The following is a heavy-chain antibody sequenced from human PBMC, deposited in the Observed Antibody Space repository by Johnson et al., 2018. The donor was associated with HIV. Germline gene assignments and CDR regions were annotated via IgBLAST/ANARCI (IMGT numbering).Heavy chain of an antibody. Sequence: VQLVESGGGLVQPGGSLRLSCAASGFTVSSNYMSWVRQAPGKGLEWVSVIFSVGEVYYADSVKGRFTISRDNSKNTLYLQRNTLRAEDTAVYYCARGGVVHDGFDIRGLGTMVTVSS. J-gene: IGHJ3*02. CDR2: IFSVGEV. CDR3: ARGGVVHDGFDI. D-gene: IGHD2-8*01. V-gene: IGHV3-66*02. CDR1: GFTVSSNY.